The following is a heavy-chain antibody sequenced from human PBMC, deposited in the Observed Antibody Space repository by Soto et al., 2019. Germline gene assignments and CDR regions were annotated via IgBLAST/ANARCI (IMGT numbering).Heavy chain of an antibody. D-gene: IGHD2-15*01. CDR2: IWYDGSNK. CDR3: AGAGICSGGSCYSARDSYDYYYGMDV. Sequence: GGSLRLSCAASGFTFSSYGMHWVRQAPGKGLEWVAVIWYDGSNKYYADSVKGRFTISRDNSKNTLYLQMNSLRAEDTAVYYCAGAGICSGGSCYSARDSYDYYYGMDVWGQGTTVTVSS. J-gene: IGHJ6*02. V-gene: IGHV3-33*01. CDR1: GFTFSSYG.